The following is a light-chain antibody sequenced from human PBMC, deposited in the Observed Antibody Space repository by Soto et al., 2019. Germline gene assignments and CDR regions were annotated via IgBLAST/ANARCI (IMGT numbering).Light chain of an antibody. V-gene: IGKV3-20*01. CDR3: QQYGSSSWT. J-gene: IGKJ1*01. CDR1: QSVSSSY. Sequence: EIVLTQSPATLSLCPGERATLSCRASQSVSSSYLAWYQQKPGQAPRLLIYGASIRATGIPDRFSGRGSGTDFTLTINRLEPEDFAVYYCQQYGSSSWTFGQGTKADIK. CDR2: GAS.